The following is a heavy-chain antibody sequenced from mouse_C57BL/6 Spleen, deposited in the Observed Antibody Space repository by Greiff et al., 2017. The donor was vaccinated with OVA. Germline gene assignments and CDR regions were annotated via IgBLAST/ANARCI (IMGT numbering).Heavy chain of an antibody. CDR2: IWSGGST. J-gene: IGHJ4*01. CDR1: GFSLTSYG. D-gene: IGHD3-2*02. CDR3: ARKSSGSYYYAMDY. V-gene: IGHV2-2*01. Sequence: VQVVESGPGLVQPSQSLSITCTVSGFSLTSYGVHWVRQSPGKGLEWLGVIWSGGSTDYNAAFISRLSISKDNSKSQVFFKMNSLQADDTAIYYCARKSSGSYYYAMDYWGQGTSVTVSS.